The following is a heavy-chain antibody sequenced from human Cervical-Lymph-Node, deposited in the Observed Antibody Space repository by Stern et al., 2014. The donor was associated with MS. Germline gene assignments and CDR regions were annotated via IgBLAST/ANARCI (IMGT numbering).Heavy chain of an antibody. CDR2: IGVGRGNT. J-gene: IGHJ5*02. Sequence: QLVQSGPEVKKPGTSVKVSCKASGFTFTSSAVQWVRQARGQRLEGIGWIGVGRGNTNYAQKFQERVTITRDMSTSPAYMELSSLRSEDTAVYYCAARANYYDSPGDWFDPWGQGTLVTVSS. V-gene: IGHV1-58*01. D-gene: IGHD3-22*01. CDR1: GFTFTSSA. CDR3: AARANYYDSPGDWFDP.